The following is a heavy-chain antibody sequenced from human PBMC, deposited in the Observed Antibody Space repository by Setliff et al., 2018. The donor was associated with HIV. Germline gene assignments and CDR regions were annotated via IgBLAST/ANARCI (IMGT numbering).Heavy chain of an antibody. J-gene: IGHJ4*02. CDR3: ATDRMITSGGLIVRDY. V-gene: IGHV4-59*11. CDR2: IYYSGST. D-gene: IGHD3-16*02. CDR1: GGSISSHY. Sequence: PSETLSLTCTVSGGSISSHYWSWIRQPPGKGLEWIGYIYYSGSTNYNPSLKSRVTISVDTSKNQFSLKLSSVTAADTAVYYCATDRMITSGGLIVRDYWGQGTLVTVSS.